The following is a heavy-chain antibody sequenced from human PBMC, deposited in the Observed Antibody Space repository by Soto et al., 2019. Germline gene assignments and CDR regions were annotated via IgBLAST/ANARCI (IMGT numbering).Heavy chain of an antibody. J-gene: IGHJ6*02. CDR2: ISYDGRNS. D-gene: IGHD6-13*01. Sequence: QVQLVESGGGVVQPGGSLRLACAASGVTFSNYGMHWVRQAPGKGLEWVAVISYDGRNSYYVNSVQGRFTISSDTSNHTLYLHMNSLTADNTTLYNYVKSQVRDATGILLDCMHVWAQRTRVTISS. V-gene: IGHV3-30*18. CDR3: VKSQVRDATGILLDCMHV. CDR1: GVTFSNYG.